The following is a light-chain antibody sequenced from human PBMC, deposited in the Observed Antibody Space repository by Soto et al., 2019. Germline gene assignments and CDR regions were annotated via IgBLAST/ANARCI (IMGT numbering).Light chain of an antibody. V-gene: IGKV3-20*01. CDR3: QQYGSSPPSST. CDR2: GAS. Sequence: IEMTQSPATLSVSPGERATLSCRASQRVSSGYLAWYQQKPGQAPRLLIYGASNRATDIPDRFSGRGSGTDFTLTISRLEPEDFAVYYCQQYGSSPPSSTFGQGTRLEIK. J-gene: IGKJ5*01. CDR1: QRVSSGY.